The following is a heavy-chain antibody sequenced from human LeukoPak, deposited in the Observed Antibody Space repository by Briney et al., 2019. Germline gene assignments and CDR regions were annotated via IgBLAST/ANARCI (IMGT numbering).Heavy chain of an antibody. Sequence: WETLSLTCSVSGASATSGGFYWGWLRQPPGKGPEWIATVYYTGSTYYNPSLKSRVTISIDTSKNQFSLRLTSVTATDTAIYHCARHSGSGSLSRPFDPWGQGTLATVSS. CDR3: ARHSGSGSLSRPFDP. D-gene: IGHD3-10*01. J-gene: IGHJ5*02. CDR2: VYYTGST. CDR1: GASATSGGFY. V-gene: IGHV4-39*01.